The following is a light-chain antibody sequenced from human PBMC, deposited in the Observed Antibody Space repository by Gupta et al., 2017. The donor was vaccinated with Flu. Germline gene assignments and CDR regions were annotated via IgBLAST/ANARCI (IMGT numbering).Light chain of an antibody. Sequence: NFMLTQPHSVSESPGKTVTISCTRSSGSIATNYVQWYQQRPGSSPTIVIYEENQRLSGVPDRFSGSIDSSSNSASLSISGLKTEDEADDECQSYDSINSEVIFGGGTKLTVL. CDR3: QSYDSINSEVI. CDR2: EEN. J-gene: IGLJ2*01. CDR1: SGSIATNY. V-gene: IGLV6-57*01.